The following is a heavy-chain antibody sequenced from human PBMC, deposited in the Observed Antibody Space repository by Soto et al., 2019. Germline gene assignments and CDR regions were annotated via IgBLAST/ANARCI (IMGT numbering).Heavy chain of an antibody. CDR3: ARGYYYGSGSYYPLGY. Sequence: QVQLVESGGGVVQPGRSLRLSCAASGFTFSSYGMHWVRQAPGKGLEWVAVIWYDGSNKYYADSVKGRFTISRDNSKNXLYLQMNSLRAEDTAVYYCARGYYYGSGSYYPLGYWGQGTLVTVSS. CDR2: IWYDGSNK. CDR1: GFTFSSYG. D-gene: IGHD3-10*01. J-gene: IGHJ4*02. V-gene: IGHV3-33*01.